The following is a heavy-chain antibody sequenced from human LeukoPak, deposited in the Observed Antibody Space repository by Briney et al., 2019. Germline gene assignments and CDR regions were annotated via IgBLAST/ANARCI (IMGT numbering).Heavy chain of an antibody. V-gene: IGHV4-34*01. D-gene: IGHD2-21*02. J-gene: IGHJ5*02. CDR3: ARIAYCGGDCYRFDP. Sequence: PSETLSLTCAVYGGSFSGYYWSWIRQPPGKGLECIGEINHSGSTNYNPSLKSRVTISVDTSKNQFSLKLSSVTAADTAVYYCARIAYCGGDCYRFDPWGQGTLVTVSS. CDR2: INHSGST. CDR1: GGSFSGYY.